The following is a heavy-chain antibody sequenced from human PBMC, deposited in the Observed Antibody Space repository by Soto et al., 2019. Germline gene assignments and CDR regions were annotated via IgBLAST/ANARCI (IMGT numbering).Heavy chain of an antibody. D-gene: IGHD3-10*01. Sequence: SETLSLTCTVSGGSISSYYWSWIRQPPGKGLEWIGYIYYSGSTNYNPSLKSRVTISVDTSKNQFSLKLSSVTAADTAVYYCARNPKSLWFGELLPYGMDVWGQGTTVTVSS. J-gene: IGHJ6*02. CDR2: IYYSGST. CDR3: ARNPKSLWFGELLPYGMDV. CDR1: GGSISSYY. V-gene: IGHV4-59*01.